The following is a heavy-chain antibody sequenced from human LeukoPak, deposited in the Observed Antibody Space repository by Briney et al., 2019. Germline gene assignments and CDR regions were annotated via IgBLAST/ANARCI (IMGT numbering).Heavy chain of an antibody. J-gene: IGHJ3*02. D-gene: IGHD2-2*01. CDR1: GYTFTSYG. Sequence: GASVKVSCKASGYTFTSYGISWARQAPGRGLEWMGWISAYNGNTNYAQKLQGRVTMTTDTSTSTAYMELRSLRSDDTAVYYCARGPRDCSSTSCYGAFDIWGQGTMVTVSS. V-gene: IGHV1-18*01. CDR2: ISAYNGNT. CDR3: ARGPRDCSSTSCYGAFDI.